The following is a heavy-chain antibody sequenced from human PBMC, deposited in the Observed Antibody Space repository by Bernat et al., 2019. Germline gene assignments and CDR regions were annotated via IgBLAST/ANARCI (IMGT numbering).Heavy chain of an antibody. J-gene: IGHJ4*02. Sequence: EVQLVETGGGLIQPGGSLRLSCAASGFTVSSNYMSWVRQAPGKGLEWVSVIYSGGSTYYADSVKGRLTISRDNYKNTLYLQMNSLRAEDTAVYYCATYDILTGYYHWGQGPLVTVSS. CDR1: GFTVSSNY. D-gene: IGHD3-9*01. CDR2: IYSGGST. CDR3: ATYDILTGYYH. V-gene: IGHV3-53*05.